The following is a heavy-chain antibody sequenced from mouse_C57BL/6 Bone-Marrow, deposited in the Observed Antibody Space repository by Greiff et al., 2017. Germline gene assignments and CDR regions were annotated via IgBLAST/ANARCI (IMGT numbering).Heavy chain of an antibody. CDR2: IDPSDSYT. V-gene: IGHV1-50*01. CDR3: ARSETTVEAY. CDR1: GYTFTSYW. Sequence: QVQLQQPGAELVKPGASVKLSCKASGYTFTSYWMQWVKQRPGQGLEWIGEIDPSDSYTNYHQQFKGKATLTVDTSSSTAYMQLSSLTSEDSAVYYCARSETTVEAYWGQGTLVTVSA. D-gene: IGHD1-1*01. J-gene: IGHJ3*01.